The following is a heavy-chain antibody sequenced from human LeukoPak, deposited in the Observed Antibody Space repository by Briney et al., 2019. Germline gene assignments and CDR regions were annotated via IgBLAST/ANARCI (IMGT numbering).Heavy chain of an antibody. D-gene: IGHD2-2*03. CDR3: ARVEIVVVPAANFYYFDY. CDR2: ISSSSSYT. J-gene: IGHJ4*02. V-gene: IGHV3-11*06. CDR1: GFTFSDYY. Sequence: GGSLRLSCAASGFTFSDYYMSWIRQAPGKGLEWVSYISSSSSYTNYADSVKGRFTISRDNAKNSLYLQMNSLRAEDTAVYYCARVEIVVVPAANFYYFDYWGRGTLVTVSS.